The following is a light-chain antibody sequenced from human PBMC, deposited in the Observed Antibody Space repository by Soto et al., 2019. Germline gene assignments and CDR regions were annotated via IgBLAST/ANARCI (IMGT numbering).Light chain of an antibody. CDR3: QQRFSWPRT. J-gene: IGKJ1*01. Sequence: EIVLTQSPATLSLSPGERGTLSCRASQSISSSLAWYQQKPGQAPRLLIYDASNRATGSPARFSGSGSGTDVTTTTSSLETADFAVYYYQQRFSWPRTFGQGTKVEIK. CDR1: QSISSS. CDR2: DAS. V-gene: IGKV3-11*01.